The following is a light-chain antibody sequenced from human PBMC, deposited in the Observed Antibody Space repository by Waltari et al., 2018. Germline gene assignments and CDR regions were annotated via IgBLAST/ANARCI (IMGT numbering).Light chain of an antibody. CDR1: QSVGRS. CDR2: GAS. CDR3: QHYVRLPVT. V-gene: IGKV3-20*01. J-gene: IGKJ1*01. Sequence: EIVLTQSPGTLSLSPGERVTLSCRASQSVGRSLACYQQKPRQAPSLLIYGASSRATGVPDRFSGSGSGTDFSLTISRLEPEDFAVYYCQHYVRLPVTFGQGTKVEIK.